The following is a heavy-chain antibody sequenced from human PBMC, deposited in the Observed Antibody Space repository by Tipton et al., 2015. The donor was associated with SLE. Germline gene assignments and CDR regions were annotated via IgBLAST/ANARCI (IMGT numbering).Heavy chain of an antibody. J-gene: IGHJ3*02. D-gene: IGHD1-26*01. CDR3: ARHLDGTYGSHAFDI. CDR2: IYSSGDR. V-gene: IGHV4-4*07. Sequence: TLSLTCTVSGGSISFDYWSWIRQSAGRGLEWIGRIYSSGDRDYNPSLRSRVTMSIDASQNRVSLRLKSVSAADTAVYYCARHLDGTYGSHAFDIWGQGTMVTVSS. CDR1: GGSISFDY.